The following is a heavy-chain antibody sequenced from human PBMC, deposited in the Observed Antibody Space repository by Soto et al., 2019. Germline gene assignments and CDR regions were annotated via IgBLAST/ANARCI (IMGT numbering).Heavy chain of an antibody. V-gene: IGHV3-21*01. CDR2: ISSSSSYI. D-gene: IGHD1-26*01. CDR3: ARGTIVGATPVDY. CDR1: GFTFSSYS. J-gene: IGHJ4*02. Sequence: GGSLRLSCAASGFTFSSYSMNWVRQAPGKGLEWVSSISSSSSYIYYADSVKGRFTISRDNAKNSLYLQMNSLRAEDTAVYYCARGTIVGATPVDYWGQGTLVTVSS.